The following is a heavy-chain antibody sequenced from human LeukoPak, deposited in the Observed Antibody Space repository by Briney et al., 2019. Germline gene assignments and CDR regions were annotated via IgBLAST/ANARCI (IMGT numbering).Heavy chain of an antibody. J-gene: IGHJ3*02. CDR1: GFMFEDYA. CDR2: INWNGYSI. Sequence: GGSLRLSCAASGFMFEDYAMHWVRQAPEKGLEWVSSINWNGYSIGYADSVKGRFTISRDNSKNTLYLQMNSLRAEDTAVYYCARDKGKGYLDAFDIWGQGTMVTVSS. D-gene: IGHD5-18*01. V-gene: IGHV3-9*01. CDR3: ARDKGKGYLDAFDI.